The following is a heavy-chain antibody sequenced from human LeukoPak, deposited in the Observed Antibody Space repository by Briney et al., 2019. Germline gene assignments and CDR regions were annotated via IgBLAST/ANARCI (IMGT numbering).Heavy chain of an antibody. CDR1: GYTFTSYG. D-gene: IGHD3-22*01. CDR3: ARWMTYYYDSSGYYDAFDI. CDR2: ISAYNGNT. J-gene: IGHJ3*02. V-gene: IGHV1-18*01. Sequence: GASVKVSCKASGYTFTSYGISWVRQAPGQGLEWMGWISAYNGNTNYAQKLQGRVTMTTDTSTSTAYMELRSLRSDDTAVYYCARWMTYYYDSSGYYDAFDIWGQGTMVTASS.